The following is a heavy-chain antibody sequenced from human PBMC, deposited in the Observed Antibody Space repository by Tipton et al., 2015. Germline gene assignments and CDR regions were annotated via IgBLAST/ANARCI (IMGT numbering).Heavy chain of an antibody. CDR1: GASISRGSV. CDR3: VRPANHGFDV. CDR2: LYYNDNI. V-gene: IGHV4-39*01. J-gene: IGHJ3*01. Sequence: TLSLTCTVSGASISRGSVWGWIRQPPGKGLEWIVGLYYNDNIYYNPSLQSRVAMSADTSRNQFSLNLTSVTAADTSVYYCVRPANHGFDVWGQGTMVTVSS.